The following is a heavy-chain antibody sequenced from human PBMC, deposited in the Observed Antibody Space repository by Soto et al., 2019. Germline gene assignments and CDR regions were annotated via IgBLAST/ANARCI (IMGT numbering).Heavy chain of an antibody. CDR1: GGSISSGGYS. CDR2: IYHSGST. D-gene: IGHD3-9*01. V-gene: IGHV4-30-2*01. CDR3: ARGRDILTGYYYGMDV. Sequence: PSETLSLTCAVSGGSISSGGYSWSWIRQPPGKGLEWIGYIYHSGSTYYNPSLKSRVTISVDTSKNQFSLKLSSVTAADTAVYYCARGRDILTGYYYGMDVWGQGTTVT. J-gene: IGHJ6*02.